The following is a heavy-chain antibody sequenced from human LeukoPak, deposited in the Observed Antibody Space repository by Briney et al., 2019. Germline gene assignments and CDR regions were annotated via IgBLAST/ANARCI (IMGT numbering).Heavy chain of an antibody. V-gene: IGHV3-23*01. J-gene: IGHJ4*02. CDR2: ITSGGGNT. CDR3: AKALGSGRHFEF. CDR1: GFTFRSYA. D-gene: IGHD3-10*01. Sequence: GGSLRLSCAASGFTFRSYAMNWVRQAPGKGLEWVSAITSGGGNTYYADSVKGRFTIYRDNSKNTLYLQMNSLRAEDTAVYYCAKALGSGRHFEFWGQGTLVTVSS.